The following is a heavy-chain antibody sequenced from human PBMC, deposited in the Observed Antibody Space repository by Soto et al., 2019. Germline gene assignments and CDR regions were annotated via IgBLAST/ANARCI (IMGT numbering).Heavy chain of an antibody. D-gene: IGHD3-3*02. CDR1: GFTFSSYG. J-gene: IGHJ6*02. V-gene: IGHV3-30*18. CDR2: ISDDGSIK. Sequence: GGSLRLSCAASGFTFSSYGMHWVRQAPGTGLEWVAVISDDGSIKDYADSVKGRFTMSRDNSKNTLYLQMNSLRVEDSAVYFCAKDRGISWTYYYYDMDVWGQGTTVTVSS. CDR3: AKDRGISWTYYYYDMDV.